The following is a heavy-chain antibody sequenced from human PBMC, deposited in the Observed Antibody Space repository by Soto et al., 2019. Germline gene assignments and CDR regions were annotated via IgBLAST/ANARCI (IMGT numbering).Heavy chain of an antibody. D-gene: IGHD4-17*01. J-gene: IGHJ6*02. CDR1: GGSISSGDYY. Sequence: SETLSLTCTVSGGSISSGDYYWSWIRQPPGKGLEWIGYIYYSGSTYYNPSLKSRVTISVDTSKNQFSLKLSSVTAADTAVYYCARYTVTTPGGGMDVWGQGTTVTVSS. V-gene: IGHV4-30-4*01. CDR2: IYYSGST. CDR3: ARYTVTTPGGGMDV.